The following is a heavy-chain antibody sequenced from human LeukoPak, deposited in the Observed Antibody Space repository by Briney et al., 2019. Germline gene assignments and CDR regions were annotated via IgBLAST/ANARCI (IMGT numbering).Heavy chain of an antibody. V-gene: IGHV4-4*07. CDR2: VYTSGST. CDR3: AGNYDFWSGPYYYYYMDV. D-gene: IGHD3-3*01. CDR1: GGSISGYY. Sequence: SETLSLTCSVSGGSISGYYWTWIRQPAGKGLEWIGRVYTSGSTHYNPSLRTRLTMSVDTSKNQFSLKLSSVTAADTAVYYCAGNYDFWSGPYYYYYMDVWGKGTTVTVSS. J-gene: IGHJ6*03.